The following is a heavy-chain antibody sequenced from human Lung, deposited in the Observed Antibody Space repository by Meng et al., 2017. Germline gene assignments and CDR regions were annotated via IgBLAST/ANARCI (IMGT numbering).Heavy chain of an antibody. CDR2: MKSNVDGGTV. J-gene: IGHJ4*01. CDR3: SGHVDY. CDR1: GFTFSNAW. Sequence: EVQLVEAGGGFVKPGGSLRLSFAASGFTFSNAWMTWVRQAPGKGLEWIGRMKSNVDGGTVDYAAAVKGRLFISRDDSENTFYLQMNSLKTEDTAVYYCSGHVDYWGHGTLVTVAS. V-gene: IGHV3-15*01.